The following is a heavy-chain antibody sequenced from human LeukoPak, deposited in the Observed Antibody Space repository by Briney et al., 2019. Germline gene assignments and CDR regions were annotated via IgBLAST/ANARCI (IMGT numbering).Heavy chain of an antibody. CDR2: HKRKTAGGTT. CDR3: ATGTEESTGLRPYFFYMDV. J-gene: IGHJ6*03. Sequence: PGGSLRLSCAAPGVTVTNAWMSWVRQAPGKGLQWVGRHKRKTAGGTTDYAAPVQGRFTISTDDSKNTLYLQMNSLSTEDTGIYYCATGTEESTGLRPYFFYMDVWGTGTTVTVSS. D-gene: IGHD2/OR15-2a*01. CDR1: GVTVTNAW. V-gene: IGHV3-15*01.